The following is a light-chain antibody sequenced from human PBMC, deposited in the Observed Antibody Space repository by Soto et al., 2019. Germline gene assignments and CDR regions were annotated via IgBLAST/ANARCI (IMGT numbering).Light chain of an antibody. CDR1: SGHSSYA. V-gene: IGLV4-69*01. CDR3: QPWGTGVQV. J-gene: IGLJ3*02. Sequence: QPVLTQSPSASASLGASVKLTCTLSSGHSSYAIAWHQQQPEKGPRYLMKLNSDGSHNKGDGIPDRFSGSSSGAERYLTISSLQSEDEADYYCQPWGTGVQVFGGGTKVTVL. CDR2: LNSDGSH.